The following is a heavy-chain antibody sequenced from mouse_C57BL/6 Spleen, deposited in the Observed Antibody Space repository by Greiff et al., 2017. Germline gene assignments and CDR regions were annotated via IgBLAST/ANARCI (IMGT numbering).Heavy chain of an antibody. CDR1: GFSLTSYG. CDR3: ARNYDDYDLGAMDY. J-gene: IGHJ4*01. CDR2: IWSGGST. D-gene: IGHD2-4*01. Sequence: VQLQQSGPGLVQPSQSLSITCTVSGFSLTSYGVPWVRQSPGKGLDWLGVIWSGGSTAYNAAFISRRSISKDNYKSQVFFKMNSLQADDTAIYYCARNYDDYDLGAMDYWGQGTSVTVSS. V-gene: IGHV2-2*01.